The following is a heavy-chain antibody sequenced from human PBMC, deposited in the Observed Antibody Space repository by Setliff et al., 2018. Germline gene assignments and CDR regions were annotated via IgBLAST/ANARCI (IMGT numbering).Heavy chain of an antibody. CDR1: GFMFNIYT. V-gene: IGHV3-48*01. CDR2: ISGHSNTI. CDR3: ATNPPKGPSGGYYYDDPYYYYMDV. D-gene: IGHD3-22*01. Sequence: GGSLRLSCAASGFMFNIYTMSWVRQAPGKGLEWISYISGHSNTIWYADSVKGRFTISRDNDRNSLHLEMNSLRAEDTAVYYCATNPPKGPSGGYYYDDPYYYYMDVWGKGTTVTVSS. J-gene: IGHJ6*03.